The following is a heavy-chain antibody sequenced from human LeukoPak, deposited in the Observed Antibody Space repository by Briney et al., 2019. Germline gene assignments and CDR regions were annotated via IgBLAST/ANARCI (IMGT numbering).Heavy chain of an antibody. D-gene: IGHD6-13*01. CDR3: AKEQVGYGSSWIPRGDFDY. Sequence: GGSLRLSCAASGFTFSSYATSWVRQAPGKGLEWVSAISASGRSTYYVDSVKGRFTISRDNSKNTLYLQMNSLRAEDTAVYYCAKEQVGYGSSWIPRGDFDYWGQGTLVTVSS. J-gene: IGHJ4*02. V-gene: IGHV3-23*01. CDR1: GFTFSSYA. CDR2: ISASGRST.